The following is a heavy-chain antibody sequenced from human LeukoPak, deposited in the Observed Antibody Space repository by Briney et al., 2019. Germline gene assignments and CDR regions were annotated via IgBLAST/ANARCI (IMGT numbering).Heavy chain of an antibody. Sequence: ASVKVSCNASGSTFTGYYMHWVRQAPGQGLEWMGRINPNSGGTNYEQKFQGRVTITRDTSISKAYMELSRLRPDDTAVYYCARYSSRGRWFDLWGQGTLVSVSS. J-gene: IGHJ5*02. CDR2: INPNSGGT. V-gene: IGHV1-2*06. CDR3: ARYSSRGRWFDL. D-gene: IGHD6-13*01. CDR1: GSTFTGYY.